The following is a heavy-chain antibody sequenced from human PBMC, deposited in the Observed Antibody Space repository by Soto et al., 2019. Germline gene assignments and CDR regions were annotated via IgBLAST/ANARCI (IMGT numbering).Heavy chain of an antibody. CDR2: INPSGDST. V-gene: IGHV1-46*01. J-gene: IGHJ4*02. Sequence: QVQLVQSGAEVKKPGASVKVSCKASGYTFTRHYMHWVRQAPGQGLEWMGIINPSGDSTNYAQKFQGRVTMTRDTSTRTVYMELSSLRSEDTAVYYCARDLRGSSGNFDYWGQGTLVTVSS. CDR1: GYTFTRHY. D-gene: IGHD3-22*01. CDR3: ARDLRGSSGNFDY.